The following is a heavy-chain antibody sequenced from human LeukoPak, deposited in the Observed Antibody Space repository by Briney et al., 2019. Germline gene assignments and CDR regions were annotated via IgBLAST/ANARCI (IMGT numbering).Heavy chain of an antibody. Sequence: ASVKVSCKASGYTFTSYDINWGRQATGQGLEWMGWMNPNSGNTGYAQKFQGRVTMTRNTSISTAYMELSSLRSEDTAVYYCAREGGYDFSGGVNDAFDIWGQGTMVTVSS. D-gene: IGHD5-12*01. V-gene: IGHV1-8*01. CDR1: GYTFTSYD. CDR2: MNPNSGNT. J-gene: IGHJ3*02. CDR3: AREGGYDFSGGVNDAFDI.